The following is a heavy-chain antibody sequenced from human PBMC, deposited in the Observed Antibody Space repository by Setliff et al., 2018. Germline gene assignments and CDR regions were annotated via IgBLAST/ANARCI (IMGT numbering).Heavy chain of an antibody. CDR1: GFTFSSYG. V-gene: IGHV3-33*01. J-gene: IGHJ4*02. Sequence: GGSLRLSCAASGFTFSSYGMHWVRQAPGKGLEWVAVIWYDGSNKYYADSVKGRFTISRDNSKNTLYLQMNSLRAEDTAVYYCASDSGSYMTNFDYWGQGTLVTVSS. D-gene: IGHD1-26*01. CDR3: ASDSGSYMTNFDY. CDR2: IWYDGSNK.